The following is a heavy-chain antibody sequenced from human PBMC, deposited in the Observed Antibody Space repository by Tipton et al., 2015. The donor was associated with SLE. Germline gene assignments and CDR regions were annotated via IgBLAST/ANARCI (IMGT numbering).Heavy chain of an antibody. Sequence: TLSLTCSVSGDSINNDYSWGWIRQPPGKGLEWIGTIYNPGSTYYNPPLKSRATISVDTSKNQFSLNLSSMSAADTAVYYCVREPLLYDDYGGGFDPWGQGTLVTVSS. D-gene: IGHD4-23*01. CDR3: VREPLLYDDYGGGFDP. CDR1: GDSINNDYS. V-gene: IGHV4-38-2*02. CDR2: IYNPGST. J-gene: IGHJ5*02.